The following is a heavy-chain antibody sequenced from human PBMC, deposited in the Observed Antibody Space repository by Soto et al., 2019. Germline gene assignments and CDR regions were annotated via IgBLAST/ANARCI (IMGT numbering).Heavy chain of an antibody. V-gene: IGHV4-30-4*01. Sequence: SETLSLTCTVSGGSISSGDYYWSWIRQPPGKGLEWIGYIYYSGSTYYNPSLKSRVTISVDMSKNQFSLKLSSVTAADTAVYNCARGFHSHNSKSGYYYDSSGLCFDPGGQGTLVTVSS. CDR3: ARGFHSHNSKSGYYYDSSGLCFDP. CDR1: GGSISSGDYY. CDR2: IYYSGST. D-gene: IGHD3-22*01. J-gene: IGHJ5*02.